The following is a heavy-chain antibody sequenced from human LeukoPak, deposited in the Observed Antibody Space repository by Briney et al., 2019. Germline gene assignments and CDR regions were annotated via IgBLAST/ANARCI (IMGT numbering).Heavy chain of an antibody. CDR2: IRYDGSNK. J-gene: IGHJ5*02. CDR3: AKLSSSWTQTYNWFDP. V-gene: IGHV3-30*02. CDR1: GFTFSSYG. Sequence: PGGSLRLSCAASGFTFSSYGMHWVRQAPGKGLEWVAFIRYDGSNKYYADSVKGRFTISRDNSKNTLYLQMNSLRAEDTAVYYCAKLSSSWTQTYNWFDPWGQGTLVTVSS. D-gene: IGHD6-13*01.